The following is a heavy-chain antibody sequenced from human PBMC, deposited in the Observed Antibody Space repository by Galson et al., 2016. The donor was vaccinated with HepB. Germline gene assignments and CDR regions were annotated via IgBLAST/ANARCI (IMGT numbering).Heavy chain of an antibody. CDR3: AKVQVGGSFDY. CDR2: ISLGGST. J-gene: IGHJ4*02. D-gene: IGHD6-19*01. Sequence: SETLSLTCAVSGGSITNNNWWSWIRQPPGKGLEWIGEISLGGSTNYNPSLKSRLIISADKSKNQFSLKLSSLTAADTAVYYCAKVQVGGSFDYWGQGTVVTVAS. CDR1: GGSITNNNW. V-gene: IGHV4-4*02.